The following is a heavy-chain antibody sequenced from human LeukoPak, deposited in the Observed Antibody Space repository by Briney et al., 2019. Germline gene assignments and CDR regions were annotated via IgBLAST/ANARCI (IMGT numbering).Heavy chain of an antibody. V-gene: IGHV1-69*13. Sequence: SVKVSCKASGGTFSSYAISWVRQAPGQGLEWMGGIIPIFGTANYAQKFQGRVTITADESTSTAYMELSSLRSEDTAVYYCARGSRCSSTSCYAGDDYWGQGTLVTVSS. CDR2: IIPIFGTA. D-gene: IGHD2-2*01. CDR1: GGTFSSYA. J-gene: IGHJ4*02. CDR3: ARGSRCSSTSCYAGDDY.